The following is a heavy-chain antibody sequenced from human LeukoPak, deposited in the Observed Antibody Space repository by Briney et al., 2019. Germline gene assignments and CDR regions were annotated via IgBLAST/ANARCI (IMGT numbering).Heavy chain of an antibody. CDR1: GFTFSSYA. CDR3: AKTNYDILAGYYPEGY. Sequence: GGSLRLSCAASGFTFSSYAMSWVRQAPGKGLEWVSAISGSGGSTYYADSVKGRFTISRDNSKNTLYLQMNSLRAEDTAVYYCAKTNYDILAGYYPEGYWGQGNLVTVSS. D-gene: IGHD3-9*01. CDR2: ISGSGGST. V-gene: IGHV3-23*01. J-gene: IGHJ4*02.